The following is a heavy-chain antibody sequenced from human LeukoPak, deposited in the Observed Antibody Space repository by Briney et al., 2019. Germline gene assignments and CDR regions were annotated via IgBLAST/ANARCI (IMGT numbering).Heavy chain of an antibody. V-gene: IGHV4-39*01. D-gene: IGHD6-19*01. CDR2: IYYSGST. J-gene: IGHJ6*02. CDR3: ARQSGWLIASSYYYYGMDV. Sequence: SETLSLTCNVSGGSISSSSYYWGWIRQPPGKGLEWVGSIYYSGSTYYNPSLKSRVTISVDTSKNQFSLKLSSVTAADTAVYYCARQSGWLIASSYYYYGMDVWGQGTTVTVSS. CDR1: GGSISSSSYY.